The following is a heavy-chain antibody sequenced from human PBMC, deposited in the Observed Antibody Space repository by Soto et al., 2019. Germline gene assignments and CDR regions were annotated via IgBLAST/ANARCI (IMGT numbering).Heavy chain of an antibody. V-gene: IGHV3-23*01. D-gene: IGHD3-10*01. CDR3: AKDSVEGSGIRGETPPPVNWFDP. CDR2: ISGSGGST. CDR1: GFTFSSYA. J-gene: IGHJ5*02. Sequence: PGGSLRLSCAASGFTFSSYAMSWVRQAPGKGLEWVSAISGSGGSTYYADSVKGRFTISRDNSKNTLYLQMNSLRAEDTAVYYCAKDSVEGSGIRGETPPPVNWFDPWGQGTLVTVSS.